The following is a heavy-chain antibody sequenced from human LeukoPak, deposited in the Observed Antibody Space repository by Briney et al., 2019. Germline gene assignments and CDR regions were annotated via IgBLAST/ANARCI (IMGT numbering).Heavy chain of an antibody. J-gene: IGHJ6*02. D-gene: IGHD3-3*01. CDR3: ARAGSYYDFWSGQYYGMDV. CDR2: IIPILGIA. CDR1: GGTFSSYA. V-gene: IGHV1-69*04. Sequence: SVKVSCKASGGTFSSYAISWVRQAPGQGLEWMGRIIPILGIANYAQKFQGRVTITSDKSTSTAYMELSSLRSENTAVYYCARAGSYYDFWSGQYYGMDVWGQGTTVTVSS.